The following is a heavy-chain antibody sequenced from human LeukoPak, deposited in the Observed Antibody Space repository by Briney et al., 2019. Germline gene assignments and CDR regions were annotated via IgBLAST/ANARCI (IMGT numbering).Heavy chain of an antibody. CDR1: GGSISSFY. Sequence: SETLSLTCTVSGGSISSFYWSWIRQPPGKGLEWIGYIYYSGSTNYNPSLKSRVTISVDRSKNQFSLKLSSVTAADTAVYYCARVLGSSSLGAASWYFDLWGRGTLVTVSS. CDR3: ARVLGSSSLGAASWYFDL. D-gene: IGHD6-6*01. V-gene: IGHV4-59*12. J-gene: IGHJ2*01. CDR2: IYYSGST.